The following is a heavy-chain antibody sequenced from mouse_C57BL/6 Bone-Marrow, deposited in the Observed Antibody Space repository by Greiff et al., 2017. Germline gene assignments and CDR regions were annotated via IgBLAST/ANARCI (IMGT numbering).Heavy chain of an antibody. D-gene: IGHD2-3*01. J-gene: IGHJ2*01. V-gene: IGHV1-81*01. CDR1: GYTFTSYG. CDR2: IYPRSGNT. CDR3: AMRYYFDD. Sequence: QVQLKQSGAELARPGASVTLSCKASGYTFTSYGISWVKQRTGQGLEWIGEIYPRSGNTYYNEKFKGKATLTADKSSSTAYSELRSLTSEDSAVYFCAMRYYFDDWGKGTTLTVSS.